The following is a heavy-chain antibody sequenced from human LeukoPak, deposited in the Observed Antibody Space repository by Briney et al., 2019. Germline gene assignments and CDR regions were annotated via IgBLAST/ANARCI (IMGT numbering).Heavy chain of an antibody. J-gene: IGHJ3*02. CDR1: GYGFSSYY. CDR3: ARGDRVVVPATKGPFDI. D-gene: IGHD2-2*01. Sequence: PGESLKISCTGSGYGFSSYYIVWVRQMPGKGLEWMGIISPGDSHTRYSPSFQGQVTFSADKSISTAYLQWSSLMASDTAMYYCARGDRVVVPATKGPFDIWGQGTMVTVSS. CDR2: ISPGDSHT. V-gene: IGHV5-51*01.